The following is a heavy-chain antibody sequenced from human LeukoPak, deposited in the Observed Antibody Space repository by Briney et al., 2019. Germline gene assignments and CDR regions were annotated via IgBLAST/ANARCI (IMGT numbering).Heavy chain of an antibody. D-gene: IGHD3-9*01. Sequence: SETLSLTCTVSGASISSYYWSWIRQPAGKGLEWIGRIYSSGNTNYNPALKSRVIMSVDTSRNQLSLKLSSVTAADTAVYYCARDYDKAFDSWGRGTLVTVSS. CDR3: ARDYDKAFDS. J-gene: IGHJ4*02. V-gene: IGHV4-4*07. CDR1: GASISSYY. CDR2: IYSSGNT.